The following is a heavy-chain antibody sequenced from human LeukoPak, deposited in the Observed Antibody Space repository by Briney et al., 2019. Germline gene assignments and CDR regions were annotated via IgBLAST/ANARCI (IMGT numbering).Heavy chain of an antibody. V-gene: IGHV3-23*01. CDR1: RFTFSTYD. CDR2: ISGSGGST. Sequence: AGGSLRLSCAASRFTFSTYDMSWVRQAPGKGLEWVSAISGSGGSTYYADSVKGRFTISRDNSKNTLYLQMTSLRAGDTAVYYCARGREMGIAAAGTFDYWGQGTLVTVSS. CDR3: ARGREMGIAAAGTFDY. J-gene: IGHJ4*02. D-gene: IGHD6-13*01.